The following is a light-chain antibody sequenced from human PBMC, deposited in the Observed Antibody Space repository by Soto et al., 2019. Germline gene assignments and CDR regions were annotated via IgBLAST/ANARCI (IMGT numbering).Light chain of an antibody. CDR2: KAS. CDR3: QQGKSFPLT. V-gene: IGKV1-12*01. Sequence: DIQMTQSPSSVSASVGDRVTITCRASQDINSWLAWYQQKPGLAPKLLIYKASSLQGGVPSRFSGSRPGTDFTLTISSLQPEDFATYFCQQGKSFPLTFGGGTKVDIK. CDR1: QDINSW. J-gene: IGKJ4*01.